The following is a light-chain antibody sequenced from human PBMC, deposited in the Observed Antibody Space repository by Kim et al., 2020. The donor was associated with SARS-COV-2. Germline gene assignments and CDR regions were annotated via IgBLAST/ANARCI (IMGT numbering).Light chain of an antibody. J-gene: IGLJ1*01. CDR1: SSDVWVYNL. V-gene: IGLV2-23*02. Sequence: TLTCNGTSSDVWVYNLVCWYQHHPDKAPKLMISEVTKLPSGVSKRFSGSKSSNTASLTISGLQAEDEADYYCCSYAGSSSFDVFGSGTKVTVL. CDR3: CSYAGSSSFDV. CDR2: EVT.